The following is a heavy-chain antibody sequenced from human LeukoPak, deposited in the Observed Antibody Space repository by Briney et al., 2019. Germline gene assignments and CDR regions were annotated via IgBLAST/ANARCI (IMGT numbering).Heavy chain of an antibody. Sequence: ASVKVSFKASGGTFSIYAISWVRQAPGQGLEWMGRIIPILGIANYAQKFQGRVTITADKSTSTAYMELSSLRSEDTAVYYCASVEGYYDSSGYSWGQGTLVTVSS. V-gene: IGHV1-69*04. D-gene: IGHD3-22*01. CDR1: GGTFSIYA. CDR3: ASVEGYYDSSGYS. CDR2: IIPILGIA. J-gene: IGHJ4*02.